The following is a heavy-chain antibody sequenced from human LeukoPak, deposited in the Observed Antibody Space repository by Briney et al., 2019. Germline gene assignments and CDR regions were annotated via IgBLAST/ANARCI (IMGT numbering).Heavy chain of an antibody. D-gene: IGHD5-24*01. CDR2: INPSGGST. J-gene: IGHJ4*02. Sequence: ASVNVSCKASGYTFTSYYMHWVRQAPGQGLEWMGIINPSGGSTSYAQKFQGRVTMTRDTSTSTVYMELSSLRSEDTAVYYCARDIGVRDGYNSKTPDYWGQGTLVTVSS. V-gene: IGHV1-46*01. CDR1: GYTFTSYY. CDR3: ARDIGVRDGYNSKTPDY.